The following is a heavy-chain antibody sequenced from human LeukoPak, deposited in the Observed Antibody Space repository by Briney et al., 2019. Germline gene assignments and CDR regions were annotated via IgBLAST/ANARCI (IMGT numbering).Heavy chain of an antibody. D-gene: IGHD5-24*01. Sequence: PGGSLRLSCAASGFTFSSYWMHWVRQAPGKGLVWVSRINSDGSSTSYADSVKGRFTISRDNAKNTLYPQMNSLRAEDTAVYYCARVEMATGGLDYWGQGTLVTVSS. V-gene: IGHV3-74*01. CDR1: GFTFSSYW. CDR3: ARVEMATGGLDY. J-gene: IGHJ4*02. CDR2: INSDGSST.